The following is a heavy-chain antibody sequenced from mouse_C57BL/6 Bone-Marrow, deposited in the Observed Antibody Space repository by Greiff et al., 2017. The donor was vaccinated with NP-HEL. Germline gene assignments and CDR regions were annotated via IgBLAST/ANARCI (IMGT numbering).Heavy chain of an antibody. CDR3: ARLYGIYAMDY. J-gene: IGHJ4*01. CDR2: ISNGGGST. D-gene: IGHD1-1*01. CDR1: GFTFSDYY. V-gene: IGHV5-12*01. Sequence: EVQLVESGGGLVQPGGSLKLSCAASGFTFSDYYMYWVRQTPEKRLEWVAYISNGGGSTYYPDTVKGRFTISRDNAKNTLYLQMSRLKSEDTAMYYCARLYGIYAMDYWGQGTSVTVSS.